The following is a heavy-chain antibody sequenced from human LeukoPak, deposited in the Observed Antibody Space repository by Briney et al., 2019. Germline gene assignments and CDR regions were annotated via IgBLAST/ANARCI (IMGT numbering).Heavy chain of an antibody. CDR1: EYTFTAYY. CDR3: ARGGQQQLVRFLDY. Sequence: GASVKVSCKASEYTFTAYYIHWVRQAPGQGLEWMGWINPNSGGTQYAQKFQGRVTVTRDTSVSTAYMEVSRLRSDDTAVYYCARGGQQQLVRFLDYWGQGTLVTVSS. V-gene: IGHV1-2*02. J-gene: IGHJ4*02. CDR2: INPNSGGT. D-gene: IGHD6-13*01.